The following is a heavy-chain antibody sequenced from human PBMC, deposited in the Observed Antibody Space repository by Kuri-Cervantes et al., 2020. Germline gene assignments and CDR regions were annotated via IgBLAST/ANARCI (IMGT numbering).Heavy chain of an antibody. D-gene: IGHD4-23*01. J-gene: IGHJ3*02. CDR3: ARQVVTVYLDAFDI. Sequence: ASVKVSCKASGGTFSSYAISWVRQAPGQGLEWMGWISAYNGDTNYAQKLQGRVTMTTDTSTSTAYMELRSLRSDDTAVYYCARQVVTVYLDAFDIWGQGTMVTVSS. V-gene: IGHV1-18*01. CDR2: ISAYNGDT. CDR1: GGTFSSYA.